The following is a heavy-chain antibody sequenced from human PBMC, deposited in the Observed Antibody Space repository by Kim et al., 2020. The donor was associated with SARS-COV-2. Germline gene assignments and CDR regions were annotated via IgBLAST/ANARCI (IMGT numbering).Heavy chain of an antibody. Sequence: GGSLRLSCAASGFSFSDYWMTWVRQAPGMGLEWIANIGPDGRATYYVDSVKGRFTISRDNAENSLYLQMSSLGAEDTAVYYCTGATRLTSARHYHDSWGQGTLVTVSS. J-gene: IGHJ4*02. CDR2: IGPDGRAT. CDR3: TGATRLTSARHYHDS. V-gene: IGHV3-7*01. D-gene: IGHD6-6*01. CDR1: GFSFSDYW.